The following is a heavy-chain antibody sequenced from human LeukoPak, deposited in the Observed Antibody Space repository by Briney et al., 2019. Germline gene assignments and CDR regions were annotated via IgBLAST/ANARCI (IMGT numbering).Heavy chain of an antibody. Sequence: GGSLRLSCAASGFTFSSYAMSWVRQAPGKGLEWVSFISGSSTYINYADAVKGRFTISRDNAKNSLYLQMNSLRAEDTAVYYCARDRPYDYWGQGTLVTVSS. CDR2: ISGSSTYI. V-gene: IGHV3-21*01. CDR1: GFTFSSYA. CDR3: ARDRPYDY. J-gene: IGHJ4*02.